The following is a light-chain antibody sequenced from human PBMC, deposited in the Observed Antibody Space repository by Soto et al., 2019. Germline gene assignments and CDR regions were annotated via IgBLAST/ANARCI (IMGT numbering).Light chain of an antibody. CDR1: QSISNY. CDR3: QQSYSTPRT. V-gene: IGKV1-39*01. Sequence: DLQMTQSPSSLSASVGDRVTITCRASQSISNYLNWYQQKPGKAPKLLMYAASSLQSGVPSRFGGSGSGTDFTLTISSLQPEDLATYYCQQSYSTPRTFGQGTKVEIK. CDR2: AAS. J-gene: IGKJ1*01.